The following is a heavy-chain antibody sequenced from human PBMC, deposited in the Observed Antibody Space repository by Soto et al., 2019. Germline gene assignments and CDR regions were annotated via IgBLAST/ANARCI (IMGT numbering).Heavy chain of an antibody. D-gene: IGHD2-21*02. J-gene: IGHJ6*02. V-gene: IGHV3-33*01. Sequence: GGSLRLSCAASGFTFRIYSMHWVRQSPGKGLEWVAVMWYDGTNKYYGESVKGRFTISRDNSENTLYLQMNSLRDEDTAVYYCAREETAWPLAYGLDVWGQGTTVTVSS. CDR2: MWYDGTNK. CDR1: GFTFRIYS. CDR3: AREETAWPLAYGLDV.